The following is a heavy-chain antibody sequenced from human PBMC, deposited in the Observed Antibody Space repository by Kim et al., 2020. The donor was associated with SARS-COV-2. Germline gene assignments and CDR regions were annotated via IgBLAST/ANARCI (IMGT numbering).Heavy chain of an antibody. D-gene: IGHD6-19*01. CDR2: ISYDGSNK. V-gene: IGHV3-30*18. CDR1: GFTFSSYG. J-gene: IGHJ4*02. CDR3: AKDLGLPYSSGWSEGY. Sequence: GSLRLSCAASGFTFSSYGMHWVRQAPGKGLEWVAVISYDGSNKYYADSVKGRFTISRDNSKNTLYLQMNSLRAEDTAVYYCAKDLGLPYSSGWSEGYWGQGTLVTVSS.